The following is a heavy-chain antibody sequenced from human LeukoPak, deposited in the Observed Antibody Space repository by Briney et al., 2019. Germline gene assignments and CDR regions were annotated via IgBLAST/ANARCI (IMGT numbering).Heavy chain of an antibody. CDR2: ITRSGTNT. CDR3: ATDPATVGVTTRDY. Sequence: GGSLRLSCAASGITLNIFAMNWVRQAPGKGLEWVSAITRSGTNTFYRDSVKGRFTVSRDNSKNTIFLQMNTLRADDTAVYFCATDPATVGVTTRDYWGQGTPVTVSS. J-gene: IGHJ4*02. V-gene: IGHV3-23*01. D-gene: IGHD1-26*01. CDR1: GITLNIFA.